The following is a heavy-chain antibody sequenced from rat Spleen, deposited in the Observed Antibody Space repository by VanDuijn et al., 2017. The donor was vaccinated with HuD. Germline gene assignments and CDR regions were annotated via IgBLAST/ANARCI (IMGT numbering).Heavy chain of an antibody. CDR2: IVDDGSNT. V-gene: IGHV5-17*01. J-gene: IGHJ3*01. D-gene: IGHD1-4*01. CDR1: GFTFSDYT. Sequence: EVQLVESGGGLVQPGRSLKLSCSASGFTFSDYTMAWVRQAPKKGLEWVAAIVDDGSNTFYRDSVKGRFTISRDNAKSTLYLQVDSLRSEDTAIYYCARHELPGYNWFAYWGQGTLVTVSS. CDR3: ARHELPGYNWFAY.